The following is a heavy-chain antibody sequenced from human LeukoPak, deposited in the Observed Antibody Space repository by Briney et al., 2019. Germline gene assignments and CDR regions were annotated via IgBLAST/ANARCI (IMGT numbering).Heavy chain of an antibody. D-gene: IGHD6-19*01. CDR1: GFTFSSYW. J-gene: IGHJ3*02. CDR2: INSDGSST. CDR3: ARRGAVANAFDI. Sequence: GGSLRLSCAASGFTFSSYWMEWVRQAPGKGLVWVSRINSDGSSTSYADSVKGRFTISRDNAKNTLYLQMNSLRAEDTAVYYCARRGAVANAFDIWGQGTMVTVSS. V-gene: IGHV3-74*01.